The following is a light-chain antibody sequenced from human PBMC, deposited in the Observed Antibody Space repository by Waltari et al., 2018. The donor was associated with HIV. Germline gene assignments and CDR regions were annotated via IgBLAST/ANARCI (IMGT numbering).Light chain of an antibody. V-gene: IGKV4-1*01. Sequence: DIVMIQSPDALALSLGERATINCKSSRTILYNSNNKNYLAWYQQKPGQPPKLLIYWASTRESGVPDRFSGSGSGTDFTLTISNVQTEDMAVYYCQQYFNTPLTFGGGTKVEIK. CDR2: WAS. CDR3: QQYFNTPLT. CDR1: RTILYNSNNKNY. J-gene: IGKJ4*01.